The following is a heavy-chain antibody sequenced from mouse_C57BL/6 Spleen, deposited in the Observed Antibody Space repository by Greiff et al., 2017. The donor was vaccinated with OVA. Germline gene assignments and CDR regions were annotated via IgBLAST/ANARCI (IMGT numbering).Heavy chain of an antibody. CDR1: GYAFSSYG. Sequence: QVQLQQSGAELVKPGASVKISCKASGYAFSSYGMNWVQQRPGKGLEWIGQIYTGDGDTNYNGKVKGKATLTADKSSSTAYMQLSSLTSEDSAVYFWARWGPVVGGYWGQGTTLTVSS. CDR2: IYTGDGDT. D-gene: IGHD1-1*01. J-gene: IGHJ2*01. CDR3: ARWGPVVGGY. V-gene: IGHV1-80*01.